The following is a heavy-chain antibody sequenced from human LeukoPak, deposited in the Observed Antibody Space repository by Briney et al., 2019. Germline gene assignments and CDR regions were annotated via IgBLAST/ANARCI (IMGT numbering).Heavy chain of an antibody. CDR1: GYTFTSYG. Sequence: ASVKVSCKASGYTFTSYGISWVRQAPGQGLEWMGWISAYNGNTNYAQKLQGRVTMTTDTSTSTAYMELRSLRSDDTAVYYCARVGSVDCGDYETYYYMDVWGKGTTVTVSS. CDR2: ISAYNGNT. V-gene: IGHV1-18*01. J-gene: IGHJ6*03. D-gene: IGHD4-17*01. CDR3: ARVGSVDCGDYETYYYMDV.